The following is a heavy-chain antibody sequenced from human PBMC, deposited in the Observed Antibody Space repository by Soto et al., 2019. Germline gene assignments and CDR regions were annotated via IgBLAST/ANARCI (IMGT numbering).Heavy chain of an antibody. D-gene: IGHD3-3*01. Sequence: QITLNESGPTVVKPTETLTLTCTFSGFSLTTSGVGVGWVRQSPGKAPEWLAFIYWDDDKRYSTSLKSRLTSTKDTSKNQVDLTMANVDPADTATYYCAHRVLRAVYGLVTTTAIYFDFWGQGTPVVVSS. CDR3: AHRVLRAVYGLVTTTAIYFDF. CDR2: IYWDDDK. J-gene: IGHJ4*02. CDR1: GFSLTTSGVG. V-gene: IGHV2-5*02.